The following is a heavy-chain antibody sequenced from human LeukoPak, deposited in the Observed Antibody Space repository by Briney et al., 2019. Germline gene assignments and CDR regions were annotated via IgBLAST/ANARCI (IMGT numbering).Heavy chain of an antibody. Sequence: GGSLRLSCAASGFTFSSYWMHWVRQAPGKGLVWVSRINSDGSSTSYADSVKGRFTISRDNAKNTLYLRMNSLRAEDTAVYYCARVIAAAEDFDYWGQGTLVTVSS. CDR1: GFTFSSYW. D-gene: IGHD6-13*01. J-gene: IGHJ4*02. CDR2: INSDGSST. CDR3: ARVIAAAEDFDY. V-gene: IGHV3-74*01.